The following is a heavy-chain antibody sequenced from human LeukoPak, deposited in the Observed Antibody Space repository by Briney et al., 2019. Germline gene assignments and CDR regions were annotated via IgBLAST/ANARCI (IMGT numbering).Heavy chain of an antibody. V-gene: IGHV3-53*01. CDR3: ARHLSGDDI. J-gene: IGHJ3*02. CDR1: GFIVSSNY. Sequence: PGGSLRLSCAASGFIVSSNYMSWVRQAPGKGLEWVSIIYSGGSTYYADSVKGRFTISRDNSKNTLYLQMNSLRAEDAAVYYCARHLSGDDIWGQGTMVTVSS. CDR2: IYSGGST. D-gene: IGHD4-17*01.